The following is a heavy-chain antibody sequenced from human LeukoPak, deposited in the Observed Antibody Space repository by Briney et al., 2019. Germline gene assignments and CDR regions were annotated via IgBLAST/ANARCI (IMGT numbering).Heavy chain of an antibody. V-gene: IGHV4-4*07. CDR2: IYTSGST. CDR1: GGSISSYY. D-gene: IGHD5-18*01. J-gene: IGHJ6*03. CDR3: ARDLKQYSYGPRDYYYYMDV. Sequence: PSETLSLTCTVSGGSISSYYWSWIRQPAGKGLEWIGRIYTSGSTNYNPSLKSRVTMSVDTSKNQFSLKLSSVTAADTAVYYCARDLKQYSYGPRDYYYYMDVWGKGTTVTISS.